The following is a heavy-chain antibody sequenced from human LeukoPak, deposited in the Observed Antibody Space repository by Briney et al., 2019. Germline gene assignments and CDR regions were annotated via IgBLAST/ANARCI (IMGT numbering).Heavy chain of an antibody. CDR3: AKGDGYNSAFDI. Sequence: GGSLRLFCAASGLTFSSYAMSWVRQAPGKGLEWVSGISGSGGTTYYADSVKGRFSISRDNSKNTLYLEMNSLRVEDTAVYHCAKGDGYNSAFDIWGQGTMVTVSS. J-gene: IGHJ3*02. D-gene: IGHD5-24*01. CDR2: ISGSGGTT. CDR1: GLTFSSYA. V-gene: IGHV3-23*01.